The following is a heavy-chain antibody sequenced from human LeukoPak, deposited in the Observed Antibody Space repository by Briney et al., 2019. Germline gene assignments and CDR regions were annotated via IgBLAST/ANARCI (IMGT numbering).Heavy chain of an antibody. CDR2: IIPIFGTA. J-gene: IGHJ5*02. D-gene: IGHD2-2*01. V-gene: IGHV1-69*13. CDR3: ARGGLGYCSSTSCRLWFDP. Sequence: SVNVSCKASGGTFSSYAISWVRQAPGQGLEWMGGIIPIFGTANYAQKFQGRVTITADESTSTAYMELSSLRSEDTAVYYCARGGLGYCSSTSCRLWFDPWGQGTLVTVSS. CDR1: GGTFSSYA.